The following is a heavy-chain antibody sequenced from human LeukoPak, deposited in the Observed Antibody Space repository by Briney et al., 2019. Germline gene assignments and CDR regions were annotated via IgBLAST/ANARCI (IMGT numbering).Heavy chain of an antibody. J-gene: IGHJ5*02. CDR1: GFTFSGSA. V-gene: IGHV3-73*01. CDR3: TRESSGWYFST. Sequence: GGSLRLSCAASGFTFSGSAMHWVRQASGKGLEWVGRIRSKANSYATAYAASVEGRFTISRDDSKNTAYLQMNSLKTEDTAVYYCTRESSGWYFSTWGQGTLVTVSS. D-gene: IGHD6-19*01. CDR2: IRSKANSYAT.